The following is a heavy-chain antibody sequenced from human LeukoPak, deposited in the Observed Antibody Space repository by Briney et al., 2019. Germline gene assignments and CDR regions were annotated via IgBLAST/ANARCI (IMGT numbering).Heavy chain of an antibody. CDR3: ARDGGSGGENDY. J-gene: IGHJ4*02. CDR1: GFTFSSYA. D-gene: IGHD3-10*01. Sequence: GGSLRLSCAASGFTFSSYAMSWVRQAPGKGLEWVAYIGTRSSPIYYADSVKGRFTISRDNAKNSLYLQMNSLRDEDTAVYYCARDGGSGGENDYWGQGTLVTVSS. V-gene: IGHV3-48*02. CDR2: IGTRSSPI.